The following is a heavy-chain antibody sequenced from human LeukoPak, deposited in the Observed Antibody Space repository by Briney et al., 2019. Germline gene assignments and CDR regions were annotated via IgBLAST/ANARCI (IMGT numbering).Heavy chain of an antibody. CDR3: AKDERRIAATGSWGFDH. CDR2: ISWDGSTT. Sequence: PGGSLRLSCATSGFIFDDYTMHWVRQAPGKGLEWVSLISWDGSTTYYADSVKGRFTISRDNTNNSLYLHLTSLRNDDTALYYCAKDERRIAATGSWGFDHWGQGTLVTVSS. D-gene: IGHD6-13*01. CDR1: GFIFDDYT. J-gene: IGHJ4*02. V-gene: IGHV3-43*01.